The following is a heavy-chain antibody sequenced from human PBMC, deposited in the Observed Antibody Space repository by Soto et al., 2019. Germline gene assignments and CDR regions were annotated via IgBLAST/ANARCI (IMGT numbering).Heavy chain of an antibody. V-gene: IGHV3-7*01. CDR1: GFTFSSYW. D-gene: IGHD6-19*01. CDR2: IKQDGSEK. CDR3: ASHLIAVAGTGAFDI. J-gene: IGHJ3*02. Sequence: GGSLRLSCAASGFTFSSYWMSWVRQAPGKGLEWVANIKQDGSEKYYVDSVKGRFTISRDNAKNSLYLQMNSLRAEDTAVYYCASHLIAVAGTGAFDIWGQGTMVTVSS.